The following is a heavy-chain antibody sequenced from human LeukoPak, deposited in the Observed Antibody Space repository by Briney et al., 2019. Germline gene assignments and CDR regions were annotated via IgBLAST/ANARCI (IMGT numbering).Heavy chain of an antibody. CDR1: GGSFSGYY. D-gene: IGHD2-8*01. Sequence: PSETLSLTCAVYGGSFSGYYWSWIRQPPGKGLEWIGEINHRGSTNYNPSLKSRVTISVDTSKNQFSLKLSSVTAADTAVYYCARGGLMVYAVRVQNDVFDIWGQGTMVTVSS. J-gene: IGHJ3*02. CDR3: ARGGLMVYAVRVQNDVFDI. V-gene: IGHV4-34*01. CDR2: INHRGST.